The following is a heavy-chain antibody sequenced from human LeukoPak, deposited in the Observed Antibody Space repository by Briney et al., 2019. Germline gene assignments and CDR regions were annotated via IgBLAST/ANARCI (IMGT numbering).Heavy chain of an antibody. CDR2: IRSSGSPT. CDR1: GGSISSSN. J-gene: IGHJ4*02. CDR3: VRDPDALDY. V-gene: IGHV3-48*02. Sequence: ETLSLTCAVSGGSISSSNWWSWVRQAPGKGLEWVSYIRSSGSPTYYADSVKGRFTISRDNAKDSLYLQMNRLRDEDTAVYYCVRDPDALDYWGPGTLVTVSS.